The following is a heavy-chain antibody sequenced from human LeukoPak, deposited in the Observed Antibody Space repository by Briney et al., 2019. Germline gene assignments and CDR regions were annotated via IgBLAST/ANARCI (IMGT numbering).Heavy chain of an antibody. CDR2: INPSGGST. Sequence: ASVEVSCKASGYTFTSYYMHWVRQAPGQGLEWMGIINPSGGSTSYAQKFQGRVTMTRDTSTSTVYMELSSLRSEDTAVYYCARDIVVVTAGGYYYGMDVWGQGTTVTVSS. V-gene: IGHV1-46*01. J-gene: IGHJ6*02. CDR3: ARDIVVVTAGGYYYGMDV. D-gene: IGHD2-21*02. CDR1: GYTFTSYY.